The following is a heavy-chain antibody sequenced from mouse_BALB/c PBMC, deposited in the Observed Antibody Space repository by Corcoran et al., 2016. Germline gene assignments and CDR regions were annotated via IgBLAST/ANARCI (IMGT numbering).Heavy chain of an antibody. V-gene: IGHV9-1*02. Sequence: QIQLVQSGPELKKPGGTVKISCKASGYTFTNYGMNWVKQAPGKGLKWRGWINTYTGEPTYADDFKGRFAFSLETSASTAYLQINNLKNEDLATYFCARRDNYPAWVAYWGQGTLVTVSA. CDR1: GYTFTNYG. D-gene: IGHD1-3*01. CDR2: INTYTGEP. J-gene: IGHJ3*01. CDR3: ARRDNYPAWVAY.